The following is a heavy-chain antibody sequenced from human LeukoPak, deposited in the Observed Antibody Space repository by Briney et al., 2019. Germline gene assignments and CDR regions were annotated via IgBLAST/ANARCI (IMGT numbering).Heavy chain of an antibody. Sequence: QPGGSLRLSCASSGFTFGSYEMNWVRQAPGKGLEWVSYISSSGSTIYYADSVKGRFTISRDNAKNSLYLQMNSLRAEDTAVYYCARRPRDILTGYYSYYYYGMDVWGEGTTVTVSS. V-gene: IGHV3-48*03. CDR1: GFTFGSYE. J-gene: IGHJ6*04. CDR3: ARRPRDILTGYYSYYYYGMDV. CDR2: ISSSGSTI. D-gene: IGHD3-9*01.